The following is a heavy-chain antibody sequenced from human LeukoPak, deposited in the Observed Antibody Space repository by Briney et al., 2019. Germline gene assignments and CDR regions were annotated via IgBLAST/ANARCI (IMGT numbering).Heavy chain of an antibody. CDR1: GGSFSGYY. CDR2: INHSGST. CDR3: ARASIAARRYDY. D-gene: IGHD6-6*01. Sequence: SETLSLTCAVYGGSFSGYYWSWIRQPPGKGLEWIGEINHSGSTNYNPSLKSRVTISVDTSKNQFSLKLSSVTAADTAVYYCARASIAARRYDYRGQGTLVTVSS. V-gene: IGHV4-34*01. J-gene: IGHJ4*02.